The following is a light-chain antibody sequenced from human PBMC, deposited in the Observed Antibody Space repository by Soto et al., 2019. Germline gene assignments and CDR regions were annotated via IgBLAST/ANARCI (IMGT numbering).Light chain of an antibody. CDR3: HHFNTWPPKA. Sequence: DIVMTQSPATLSVSPGERATLSCRASQNISTNVAWYQQKPGQAPRLLLLSASSRLSDIPARFSGSGSGTEFTLTISGLQSEDDAVYYCHHFNTWPPKAFGQGTKVEFK. CDR1: QNISTN. V-gene: IGKV3-15*01. CDR2: SAS. J-gene: IGKJ1*01.